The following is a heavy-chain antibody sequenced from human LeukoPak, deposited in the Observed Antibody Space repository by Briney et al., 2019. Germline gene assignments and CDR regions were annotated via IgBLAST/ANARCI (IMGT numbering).Heavy chain of an antibody. CDR2: IIPIFGTA. CDR1: GGTFSSYA. CDR3: ARGDPLEYYYGSGSPLTRHYYYYMEV. Sequence: GASVRVSCKASGGTFSSYAISWVRQAPGQGREWMGGIIPIFGTANYAQKFQGRVTITADESTSTAYMELSSLRSEDTAVYYCARGDPLEYYYGSGSPLTRHYYYYMEVWGKGTTVTISS. V-gene: IGHV1-69*13. J-gene: IGHJ6*03. D-gene: IGHD3-10*01.